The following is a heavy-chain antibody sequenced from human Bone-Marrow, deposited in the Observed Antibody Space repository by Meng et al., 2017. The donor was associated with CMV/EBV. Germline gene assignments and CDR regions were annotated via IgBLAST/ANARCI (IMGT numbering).Heavy chain of an antibody. CDR3: ARGVGY. Sequence: SVKVSCKASGYTFTGYYMHWVRQAPGQGLEWMGGIIPIFGTANYAQKFQGRVTITTDESTSTAYMELSSLRSEDTAVYYCARGVGYWGQGTLVTVSS. CDR2: IIPIFGTA. V-gene: IGHV1-69*05. CDR1: GYTFTGYY. J-gene: IGHJ4*02. D-gene: IGHD1-26*01.